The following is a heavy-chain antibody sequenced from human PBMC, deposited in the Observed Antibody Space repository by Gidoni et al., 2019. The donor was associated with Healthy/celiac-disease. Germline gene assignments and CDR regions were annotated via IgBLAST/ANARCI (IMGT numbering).Heavy chain of an antibody. V-gene: IGHV3-33*01. CDR1: GFTFSSNN. J-gene: IGHJ4*02. CDR3: ARTYCSGGSCYSPFDY. D-gene: IGHD2-15*01. CDR2: IWYDGSKK. Sequence: QVQLVESGGGVVQPGRSLSLSCAASGFTFSSNNIHWVRQAPGKGLEWVAVIWYDGSKKYYADSVKGRFTISRDKSKNTLYRQMNSLRAEDTAVYYCARTYCSGGSCYSPFDYWGQGTLVTVSS.